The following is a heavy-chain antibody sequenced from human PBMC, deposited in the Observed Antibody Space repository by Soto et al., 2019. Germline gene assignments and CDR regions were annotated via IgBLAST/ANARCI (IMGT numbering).Heavy chain of an antibody. D-gene: IGHD3-22*01. J-gene: IGHJ3*02. CDR2: IYYSGST. CDR1: GGSISSGGYY. CDR3: ARVPGGYDAFDR. V-gene: IGHV4-31*03. Sequence: PSETLSLTCTVSGGSISSGGYYWSWIRQHPGKGLEWIGYIYYSGSTYYTPSLKSRVTISVDTSKNQFSLKLSSVTAADTAVYDCARVPGGYDAFDRWGQGTMVTFSS.